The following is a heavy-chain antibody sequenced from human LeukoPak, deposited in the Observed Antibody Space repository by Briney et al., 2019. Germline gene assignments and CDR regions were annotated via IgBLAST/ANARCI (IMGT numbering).Heavy chain of an antibody. Sequence: GGSLRLSCAASGFTFSSYAMSWVRQAPGKGLEWVSAISGSGGSTYYADSVKGRFTISRDNSKNTLYLQMNSLRAEDTAVYYCAKQIDYGDYGLAGLDYWGRGTLVTVSS. D-gene: IGHD4-17*01. CDR3: AKQIDYGDYGLAGLDY. V-gene: IGHV3-23*01. J-gene: IGHJ4*02. CDR2: ISGSGGST. CDR1: GFTFSSYA.